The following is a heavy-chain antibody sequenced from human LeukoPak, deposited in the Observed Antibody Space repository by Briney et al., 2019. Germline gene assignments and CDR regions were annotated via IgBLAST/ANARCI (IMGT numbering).Heavy chain of an antibody. Sequence: SETLSLTCTVSGDSINSGRNYWGWIRQSTGKGLEWIASVYFSGTTQYNPSLKSRVTISVDTSKNQFSLKLSSVTAADTAVYYCARHGVFTMVRESFGDWFDPWGQGTLVTVSS. CDR2: VYFSGTT. CDR3: ARHGVFTMVRESFGDWFDP. V-gene: IGHV4-39*01. J-gene: IGHJ5*02. CDR1: GDSINSGRNY. D-gene: IGHD3-10*01.